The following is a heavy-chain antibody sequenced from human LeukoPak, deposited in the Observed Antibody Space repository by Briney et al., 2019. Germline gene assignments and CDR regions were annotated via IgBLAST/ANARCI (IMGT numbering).Heavy chain of an antibody. CDR1: GGSISHYY. D-gene: IGHD4/OR15-4a*01. CDR2: IYYSGTT. V-gene: IGHV4-59*01. Sequence: SETLSLTCTVYGGSISHYYWSRIRQPPGKGLEWIGYIYYSGTTNYNPSLKSRVTISVDTSKNQFSLKLNSVTAADTAVYYCAREDPRTKVPEGMDVWGQGTTVTVSS. CDR3: AREDPRTKVPEGMDV. J-gene: IGHJ6*02.